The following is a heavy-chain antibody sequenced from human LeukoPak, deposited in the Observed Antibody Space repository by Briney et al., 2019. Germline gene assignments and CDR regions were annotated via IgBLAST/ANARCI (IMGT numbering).Heavy chain of an antibody. V-gene: IGHV4-59*10. CDR2: IYTSGST. D-gene: IGHD3-16*01. CDR1: GGSFSGYY. J-gene: IGHJ4*02. Sequence: ASETLSLTCAVYGGSFSGYYWSWIRQPAGKGLEWIGRIYTSGSTNYNPSLKSRVTMSVDTSKNQFSLKLSSLTAADTAVYYCARVGDYALKDWGQGTLVTVSS. CDR3: ARVGDYALKD.